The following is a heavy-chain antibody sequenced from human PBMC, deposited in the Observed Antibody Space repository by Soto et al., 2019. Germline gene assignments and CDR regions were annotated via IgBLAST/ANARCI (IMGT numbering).Heavy chain of an antibody. J-gene: IGHJ4*02. CDR3: SREPDYGGNYSDY. D-gene: IGHD4-17*01. CDR1: GFTFSSYA. CDR2: ISYDGSNK. Sequence: QVQLVESGGGVVQPGRSLRLSCAASGFTFSSYAMHWVRQTPGRGLEWVAVISYDGSNKYYADSVKGRFTISRDNSKNTLYLQMNSLRAEDTAVYYCSREPDYGGNYSDYWGQGTLVTVSS. V-gene: IGHV3-30-3*01.